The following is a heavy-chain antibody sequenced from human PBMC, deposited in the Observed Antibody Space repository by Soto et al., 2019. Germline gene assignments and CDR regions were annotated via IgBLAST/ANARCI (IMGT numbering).Heavy chain of an antibody. V-gene: IGHV2-5*02. CDR1: GFSLSTSGVG. D-gene: IGHD5-18*01. Sequence: QITLKESGPTLVKPTQTLTLTYTFSGFSLSTSGVGVGWIRQPPGEALEWLGIIFWDDDKRYSPSLKSRVTITKDTSKNQLVLTMTNMDPVDTATYYCAHLPWQHLWPRAPVVYWGQGTPVTVSS. CDR2: IFWDDDK. J-gene: IGHJ4*02. CDR3: AHLPWQHLWPRAPVVY.